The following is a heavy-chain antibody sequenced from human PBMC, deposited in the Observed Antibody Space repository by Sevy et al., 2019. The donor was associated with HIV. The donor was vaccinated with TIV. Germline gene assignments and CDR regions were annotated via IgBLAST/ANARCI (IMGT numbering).Heavy chain of an antibody. CDR3: AKEYYYDSSGSVGAFDI. D-gene: IGHD3-22*01. V-gene: IGHV3-23*01. J-gene: IGHJ3*02. Sequence: GGSLRLSCAASGFTFSSYAMSWVCQAPGKGLEWVSAISGSGGSTYYADSVKGRFTISRDNSKNTLYLQMNSLRAEDTAVYYCAKEYYYDSSGSVGAFDIWGQGTMVTVSS. CDR2: ISGSGGST. CDR1: GFTFSSYA.